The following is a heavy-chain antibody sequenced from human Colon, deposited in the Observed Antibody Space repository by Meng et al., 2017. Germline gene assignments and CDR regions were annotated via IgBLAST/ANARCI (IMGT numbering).Heavy chain of an antibody. V-gene: IGHV3-74*03. D-gene: IGHD2/OR15-2a*01. Sequence: EEQLVESGGDLVQPGGSLRLSCAASGFTFSSHWMHWVRQAPGKGLEWVSRVNNAGSRPTYLDSVEGRFDISRDNARNTLYLQMNSLKVEDTAVYYCARDSTTFRAFDLWGQGTLVTVSS. CDR1: GFTFSSHW. CDR3: ARDSTTFRAFDL. CDR2: VNNAGSRP. J-gene: IGHJ4*02.